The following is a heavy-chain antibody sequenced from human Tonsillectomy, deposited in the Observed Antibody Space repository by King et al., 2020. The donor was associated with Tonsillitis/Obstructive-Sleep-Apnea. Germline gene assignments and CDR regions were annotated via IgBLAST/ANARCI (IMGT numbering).Heavy chain of an antibody. J-gene: IGHJ4*02. D-gene: IGHD3-16*02. Sequence: QLVQSGVEVKKPGASVKVSCKASGYTFSSYDINWVRQAPGQGLEWMGRISGYNDNTKYAQILQGRVTMTTDTSTSTAYMELRSLRSDDTAVYYCARGNYDYVWGSYRSRDYFDYWGQGNLVTVSS. CDR2: ISGYNDNT. CDR1: GYTFSSYD. CDR3: ARGNYDYVWGSYRSRDYFDY. V-gene: IGHV1-18*01.